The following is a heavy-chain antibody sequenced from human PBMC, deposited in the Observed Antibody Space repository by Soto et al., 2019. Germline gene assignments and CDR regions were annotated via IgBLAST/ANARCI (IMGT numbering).Heavy chain of an antibody. CDR1: GGSISSYY. J-gene: IGHJ6*03. Sequence: SETLSLTCTVSGGSISSYYWSWIQQPPGKGLEWIGYIYYSGSTNYNPSLKSRVTISVDTSKNQFSLKLSSVTAADTAVYYCARHRGAGSSSPYYYMDVWGKGTTVTVSS. CDR2: IYYSGST. V-gene: IGHV4-59*08. D-gene: IGHD6-6*01. CDR3: ARHRGAGSSSPYYYMDV.